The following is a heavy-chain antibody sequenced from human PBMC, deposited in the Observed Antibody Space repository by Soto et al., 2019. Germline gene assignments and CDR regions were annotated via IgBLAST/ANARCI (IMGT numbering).Heavy chain of an antibody. CDR3: AKFLH. J-gene: IGHJ4*02. CDR2: ISYDGSNK. V-gene: IGHV3-30*18. CDR1: GFTISSYG. Sequence: QVQLVESGGGVVQPGRSLRLSCAASGFTISSYGMHWVRQAPGKGLEWVAVISYDGSNKYYADSVKGRFTISRDNSKNTLYLQMNSLRAEDTAVYYCAKFLHWGQGTLVTVSS.